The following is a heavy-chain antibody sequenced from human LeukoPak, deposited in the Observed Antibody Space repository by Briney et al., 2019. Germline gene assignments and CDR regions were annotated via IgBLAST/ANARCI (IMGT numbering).Heavy chain of an antibody. D-gene: IGHD2-15*01. V-gene: IGHV1-24*01. CDR3: ATDILGYCSGGSCYPLFQ. CDR2: FDPXDGET. Sequence: QAXGXXXXWXGXFDPXDGETIYAQKFQGRVTMTEDTSTDTAYMELSSLRSEDTAVYYCATDILGYCSGGSCYPLFQWGQGTLVTVSS. J-gene: IGHJ4*02.